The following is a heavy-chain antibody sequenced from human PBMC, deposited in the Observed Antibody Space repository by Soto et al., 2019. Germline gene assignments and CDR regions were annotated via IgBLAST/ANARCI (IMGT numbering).Heavy chain of an antibody. CDR1: GFTFSSFW. Sequence: EVHLVESGGGLVQPGGSLRLSCAVSGFTFSSFWMSWIRQAPGKGLELVANINPDGSLRRYVDSVRGRFTVSRDNANHSTYLQMHSLRPEDTSMYYCVRSGIHTDWGQGTLVAVAS. D-gene: IGHD1-26*01. V-gene: IGHV3-7*03. CDR3: VRSGIHTD. CDR2: INPDGSLR. J-gene: IGHJ4*02.